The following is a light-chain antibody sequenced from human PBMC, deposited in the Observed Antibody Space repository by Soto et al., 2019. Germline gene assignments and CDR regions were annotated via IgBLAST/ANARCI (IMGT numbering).Light chain of an antibody. V-gene: IGKV3-20*01. J-gene: IGKJ4*01. Sequence: EIVLTQSPGTLSLSPGERATLSCRASQSVANNYLAWYQQKPGQAPRFLMYDGSSRATGIPDRFSGSGSGTDFTLTISRLAPEDFAVYYCEQYGSTPLTFGGGTKVEIK. CDR2: DGS. CDR3: EQYGSTPLT. CDR1: QSVANNY.